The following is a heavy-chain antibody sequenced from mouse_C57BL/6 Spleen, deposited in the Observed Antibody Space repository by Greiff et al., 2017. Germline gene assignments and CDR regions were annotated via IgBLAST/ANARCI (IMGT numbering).Heavy chain of an antibody. Sequence: VQLQQSGPELVKPGASVKISCKASGYTFTDYYMNWVKQSHGKSLEWIGDINPNNGGTSYNQKFKGKATLTVDKSYSTAYMELRSLTSEDSAVYYCARWVRDWYFDVWGTGTTVTVSS. CDR1: GYTFTDYY. J-gene: IGHJ1*03. CDR2: INPNNGGT. CDR3: ARWVRDWYFDV. D-gene: IGHD2-13*01. V-gene: IGHV1-26*01.